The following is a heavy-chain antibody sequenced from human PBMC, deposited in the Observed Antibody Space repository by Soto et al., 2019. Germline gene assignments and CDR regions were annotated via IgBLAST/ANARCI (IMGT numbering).Heavy chain of an antibody. CDR1: GFTFSSYS. Sequence: GGSLRLSCAASGFTFSSYSMNWVRQAPGKGLEWVSSISSSSSYIYYADSVKGRFTITRDNAKNSLYLQMNSLRAEDTAVYYCARGVGGWGDYYYYYMDVWGKGTTVTVSS. CDR2: ISSSSSYI. D-gene: IGHD3-10*01. CDR3: ARGVGGWGDYYYYYMDV. V-gene: IGHV3-21*01. J-gene: IGHJ6*03.